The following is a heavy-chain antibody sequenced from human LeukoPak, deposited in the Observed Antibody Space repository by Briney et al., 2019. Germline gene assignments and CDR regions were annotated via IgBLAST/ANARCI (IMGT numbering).Heavy chain of an antibody. CDR1: GGSISSSNW. CDR2: IYHSGSA. V-gene: IGHV4-4*02. Sequence: SETLSLTCAVSGGSISSSNWWSWVRQPPGKGLEWIGEIYHSGSANYNPSLKSRVTISVDKSKSQFSLKLSSVTAADTAVYYCAGYGNYWDWYFDLWGRGTLVTVSS. D-gene: IGHD4-11*01. J-gene: IGHJ2*01. CDR3: AGYGNYWDWYFDL.